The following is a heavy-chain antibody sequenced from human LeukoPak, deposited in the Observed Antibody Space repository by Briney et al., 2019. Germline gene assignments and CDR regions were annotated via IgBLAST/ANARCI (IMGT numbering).Heavy chain of an antibody. Sequence: SETLSLTCAVYGGSFSGYYWSWIRQPPGKGLEWIGEINHSGSTNYNPSLKSRVTISVDTSKNQFSLKLSSVTAADTAVYYCARGRVYYDSSGYYPGNFDYWGQGTLVTVSS. CDR1: GGSFSGYY. CDR3: ARGRVYYDSSGYYPGNFDY. J-gene: IGHJ4*02. CDR2: INHSGST. V-gene: IGHV4-34*01. D-gene: IGHD3-22*01.